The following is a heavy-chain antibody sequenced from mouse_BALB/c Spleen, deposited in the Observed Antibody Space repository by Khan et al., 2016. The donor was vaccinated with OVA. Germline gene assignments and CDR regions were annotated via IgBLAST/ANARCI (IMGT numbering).Heavy chain of an antibody. CDR3: ARGNYYGYAMDY. CDR2: ISYSGRT. Sequence: EVQLVESGLGLVKPSQSLSLTCTVAGYSITSVYAWNWIRQFPGNKLEWMGYISYSGRTSYNPSLKSRISISQDTSKNLFFLQLNSVTTEDTATYYCARGNYYGYAMDYWGQGTSVTVSS. J-gene: IGHJ4*01. V-gene: IGHV3-2*02. CDR1: GYSITSVYA. D-gene: IGHD1-1*01.